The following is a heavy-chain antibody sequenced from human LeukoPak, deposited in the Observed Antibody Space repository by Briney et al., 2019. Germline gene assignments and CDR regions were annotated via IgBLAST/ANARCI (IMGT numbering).Heavy chain of an antibody. J-gene: IGHJ6*02. V-gene: IGHV3-66*01. CDR2: IYSGGST. Sequence: WVSVIYSGGSTYYADSVKGRFTISRDNSKNTLYLQMNSLRAEDTAFFYCARVGYDIAVSESLLLESWGQGT. D-gene: IGHD3-9*01. CDR3: ARVGYDIAVSESLLLES.